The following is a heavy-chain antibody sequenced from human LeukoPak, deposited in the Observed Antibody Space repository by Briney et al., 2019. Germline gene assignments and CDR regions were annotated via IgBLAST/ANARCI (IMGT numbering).Heavy chain of an antibody. CDR2: IFHSGST. D-gene: IGHD3-10*01. Sequence: PSETLSLTCTVSGGSISSSSFYWGWIRQPPGKGLEWIGSIFHSGSTYYNPSLKSRVTISVDTSKNQFSLKLNSVTAADTAVYYCARHQSYSTFDYWGQGTLVTVSS. CDR3: ARHQSYSTFDY. CDR1: GGSISSSSFY. V-gene: IGHV4-39*01. J-gene: IGHJ4*02.